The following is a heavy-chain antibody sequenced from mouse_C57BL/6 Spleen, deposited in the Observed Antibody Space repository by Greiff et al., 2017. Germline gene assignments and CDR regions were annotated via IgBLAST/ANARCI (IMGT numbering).Heavy chain of an antibody. V-gene: IGHV5-4*03. CDR1: GFTFSSYA. D-gene: IGHD1-1*01. J-gene: IGHJ2*01. CDR2: ISDGGSYT. Sequence: EVMLVESGGGLVKPGGSLKLSCAASGFTFSSYAMSWVRQTPEKRLEWVATISDGGSYTYYPDNVKGRFTISRDNAKNNLYLQMSHLKSEDTAMYYCARVSGSSYGFDYWGQGTTLTVSS. CDR3: ARVSGSSYGFDY.